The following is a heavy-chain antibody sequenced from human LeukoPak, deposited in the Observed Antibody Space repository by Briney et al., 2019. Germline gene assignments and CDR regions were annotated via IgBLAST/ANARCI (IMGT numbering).Heavy chain of an antibody. CDR3: ASEIAVAGPFDY. Sequence: GGSLRLSCAASGFTFSSYAMTWVRQAPGKGLEWVSSISSSSSYIYYADSVKGRFTISRDNAKNSLYLQMNSLRAEDTAVYYCASEIAVAGPFDYWGQGTLVTVSS. CDR1: GFTFSSYA. J-gene: IGHJ4*02. D-gene: IGHD6-19*01. CDR2: ISSSSSYI. V-gene: IGHV3-21*01.